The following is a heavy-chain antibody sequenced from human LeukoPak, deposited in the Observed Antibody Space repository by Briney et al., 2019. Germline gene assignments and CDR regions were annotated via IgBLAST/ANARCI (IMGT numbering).Heavy chain of an antibody. J-gene: IGHJ4*02. CDR3: AKDRDGSSWPTFDY. Sequence: GGSLRLSCAASRFTFSSYSMNWVRQAPGKGLEWVSSISSSGSYIYYADSVKGRFTISRDNSKNSLFLQMNSLRPEDTALYYCAKDRDGSSWPTFDYWGQGTLVTVSS. CDR1: RFTFSSYS. V-gene: IGHV3-21*04. D-gene: IGHD6-13*01. CDR2: ISSSGSYI.